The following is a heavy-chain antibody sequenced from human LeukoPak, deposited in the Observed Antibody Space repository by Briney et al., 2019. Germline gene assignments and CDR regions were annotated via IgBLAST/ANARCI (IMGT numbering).Heavy chain of an antibody. CDR3: ARRDGYSPYYFDY. CDR2: IYAGDSDT. CDR1: GYSFTNYW. Sequence: GESLKISCKGSGYSFTNYWIGWVRQMPGKGLEWMGIIYAGDSDTKYRQSFQGQVTISADKSISTAYMQWSSLKASDTAMYYCARRDGYSPYYFDYWGQGTLVTVSS. V-gene: IGHV5-51*01. D-gene: IGHD5-24*01. J-gene: IGHJ4*02.